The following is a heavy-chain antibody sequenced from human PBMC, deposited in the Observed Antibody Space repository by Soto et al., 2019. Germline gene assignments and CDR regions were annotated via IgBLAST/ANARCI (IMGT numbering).Heavy chain of an antibody. J-gene: IGHJ4*02. CDR1: GFSFSTSGMC. CDR2: IDWDDDK. Sequence: GPTLVNPTQTLTLTCTFSGFSFSTSGMCVSWIRQPPGKALEWLALIDWDDDKFYLTSLKTRLTISRDTSKNQVVLTMTNMDPLDSATFYCARNFYDTGNHYARIDYWGPGTLVTVSS. CDR3: ARNFYDTGNHYARIDY. V-gene: IGHV2-70*01. D-gene: IGHD3-22*01.